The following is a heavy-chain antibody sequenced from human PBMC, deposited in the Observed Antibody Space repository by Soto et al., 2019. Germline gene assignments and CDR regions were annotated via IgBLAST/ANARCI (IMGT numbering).Heavy chain of an antibody. V-gene: IGHV1-46*01. D-gene: IGHD3-10*01. Sequence: ASVKVSCKASGYTFTSYYMHWVRQAPGQGLEWMGIIRPSGGSTTYAQKFQGRVTMTRDTSTSTVYMELSSLRSEDTAVYYCAKSPTMVRGLIFDYWGQGALVTVSS. J-gene: IGHJ4*02. CDR1: GYTFTSYY. CDR3: AKSPTMVRGLIFDY. CDR2: IRPSGGST.